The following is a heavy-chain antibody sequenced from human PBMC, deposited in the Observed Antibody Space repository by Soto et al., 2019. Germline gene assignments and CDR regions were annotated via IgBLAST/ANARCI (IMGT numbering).Heavy chain of an antibody. Sequence: GASVKVSCKASGYTFTSYAMHWVRQAPGQRLEWMGWINAGNGNTKYSQKFQGRVTITRDTSASTAYMELSSLRSEDTAVYFCSRDVENGDYAPMDYYGMDVWGQGTTVTVSS. D-gene: IGHD4-17*01. V-gene: IGHV1-3*01. CDR2: INAGNGNT. CDR3: SRDVENGDYAPMDYYGMDV. CDR1: GYTFTSYA. J-gene: IGHJ6*02.